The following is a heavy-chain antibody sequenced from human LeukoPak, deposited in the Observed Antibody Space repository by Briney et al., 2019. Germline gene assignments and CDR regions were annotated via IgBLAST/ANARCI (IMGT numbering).Heavy chain of an antibody. J-gene: IGHJ5*02. CDR2: RNPNSGNT. Sequence: ASVKVSCKASGYTFTTYDINWVRQATGQGLEWMGWRNPNSGNTGCAQKFQGRVTMTRNTSISTAYMELSSLRSEDTAVYYCARGRGSGHKENWFDPWGQGTLVTVSS. D-gene: IGHD6-19*01. V-gene: IGHV1-8*01. CDR3: ARGRGSGHKENWFDP. CDR1: GYTFTTYD.